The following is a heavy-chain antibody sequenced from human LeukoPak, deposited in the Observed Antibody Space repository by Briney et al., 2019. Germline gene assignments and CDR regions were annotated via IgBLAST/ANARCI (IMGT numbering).Heavy chain of an antibody. Sequence: ASVKVSCKASGGTFSSYAISWVRQAPGQGLEWMGGIIPIFGTANYAQKFQGRVTITADKSTSTAYMELSSLRSEDTAVYYCARDSGVWDGYPEDYWGQGTLVTVSS. CDR3: ARDSGVWDGYPEDY. CDR2: IIPIFGTA. V-gene: IGHV1-69*06. D-gene: IGHD5-24*01. J-gene: IGHJ4*02. CDR1: GGTFSSYA.